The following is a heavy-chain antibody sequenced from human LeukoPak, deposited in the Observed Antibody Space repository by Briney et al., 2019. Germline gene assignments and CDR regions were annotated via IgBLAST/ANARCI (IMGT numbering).Heavy chain of an antibody. CDR1: GGSLTNYY. CDR2: IYYSGSA. CDR3: ARGLNDSWTGENY. D-gene: IGHD3-3*01. Sequence: SETLSLTCTVSGGSLTNYYWSWIRQPPGKGLDWIGHIYYSGSANYNPSLKSRVTISLDTSKNQFSLKVRYVTAADTAAYYCARGLNDSWTGENYWGQGTLVTVSS. J-gene: IGHJ4*02. V-gene: IGHV4-59*12.